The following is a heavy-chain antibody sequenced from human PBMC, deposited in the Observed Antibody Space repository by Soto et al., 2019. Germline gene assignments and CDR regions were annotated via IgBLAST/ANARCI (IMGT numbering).Heavy chain of an antibody. CDR2: IWYDGSNK. Sequence: GGSLRLSCAAYGFTFSSYGTHWVRQAPGKGLEWVAVIWYDGSNKYYADSVKGRFTISRDNSKNTLYLQMNSLRAEDTAVYYCARAESGFEWLLSFDYWGQGTLVTVSS. CDR3: ARAESGFEWLLSFDY. J-gene: IGHJ4*02. V-gene: IGHV3-33*01. CDR1: GFTFSSYG. D-gene: IGHD3-3*01.